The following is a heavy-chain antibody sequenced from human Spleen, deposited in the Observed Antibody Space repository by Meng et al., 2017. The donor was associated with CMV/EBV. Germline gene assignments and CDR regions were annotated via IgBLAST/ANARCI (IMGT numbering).Heavy chain of an antibody. CDR2: INPNSGGT. V-gene: IGHV1-2*02. CDR1: YY. CDR3: ARGDRDIVVVPAATGYNWFDP. Sequence: YYMHWVRQAPGQGLEWMGWINPNSGGTNYAQKFQGRVTMTRDTSINTAYMELSRLRSDDTAVYYCARGDRDIVVVPAATGYNWFDPWGQGTLVTVSS. D-gene: IGHD2-2*01. J-gene: IGHJ5*02.